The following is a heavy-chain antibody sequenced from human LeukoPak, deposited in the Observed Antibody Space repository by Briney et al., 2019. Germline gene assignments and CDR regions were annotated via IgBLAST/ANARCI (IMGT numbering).Heavy chain of an antibody. Sequence: GGXXRLSCAASGFTFSDYGMHWVRQAPGKGLEWVAFIRYDGSNEYYVDSVKGRFTVSRDNSKNTLYLQMNSLRAEDTAVYYCTKSFWSGYTYYFDYWGQGTLVTVSS. V-gene: IGHV3-30*02. CDR3: TKSFWSGYTYYFDY. CDR1: GFTFSDYG. D-gene: IGHD3-3*01. CDR2: IRYDGSNE. J-gene: IGHJ4*02.